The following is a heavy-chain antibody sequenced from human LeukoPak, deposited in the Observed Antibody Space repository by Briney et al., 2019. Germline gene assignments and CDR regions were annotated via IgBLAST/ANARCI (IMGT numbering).Heavy chain of an antibody. CDR1: GFTFRTSA. CDR3: AKAQAAPSCSGVRCYPFDY. V-gene: IGHV3-23*01. Sequence: GGSLRLSCAASGFTFRTSAMSWVRQVPGKGLEWISAISGRDTGTYHADSVKGRFTISRDDSKNTLYLQMNSLRAEDTAVYYCAKAQAAPSCSGVRCYPFDYWGQGTLVTVPS. D-gene: IGHD2-15*01. CDR2: ISGRDTGT. J-gene: IGHJ4*02.